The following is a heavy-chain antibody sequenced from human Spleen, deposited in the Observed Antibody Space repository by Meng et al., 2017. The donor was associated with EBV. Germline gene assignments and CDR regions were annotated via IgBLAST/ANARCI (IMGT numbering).Heavy chain of an antibody. V-gene: IGHV1-69*01. CDR1: GGTFRSDA. CDR2: LIPMVGAP. J-gene: IGHJ4*02. Sequence: QVHLLQSGSELKKPGSSGNVPCRTSGGTFRSDAVSRGRQAPGQGLEWMGGLIPMVGAPHYAQKFQGRVTIIADESTSTHSMELNSLRSEDTAMYYCASESGRGFTPDYWGQGTLVTVSS. D-gene: IGHD3-10*01. CDR3: ASESGRGFTPDY.